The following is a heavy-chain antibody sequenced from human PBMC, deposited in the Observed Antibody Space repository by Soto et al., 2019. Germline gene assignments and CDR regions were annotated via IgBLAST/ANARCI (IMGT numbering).Heavy chain of an antibody. V-gene: IGHV4-30-4*01. J-gene: IGHJ6*02. CDR3: ARDGRYYDFWSGYYNFWGYYGMDV. CDR2: IYYSGST. Sequence: PSETLSLTCTVSGGSISSGNYYWSWIRQPPGKGLEWIGYIYYSGSTYYNPSLKSRVTISVDTSKNQFSLKLSSVTAADTAVYHCARDGRYYDFWSGYYNFWGYYGMDVWGHGTTVPSSS. CDR1: GGSISSGNYY. D-gene: IGHD3-3*01.